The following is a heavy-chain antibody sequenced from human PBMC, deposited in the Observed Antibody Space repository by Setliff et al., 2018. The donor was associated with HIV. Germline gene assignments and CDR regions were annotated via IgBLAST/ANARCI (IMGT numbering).Heavy chain of an antibody. CDR3: ARQGAVSADFDS. V-gene: IGHV4-38-2*01. J-gene: IGHJ5*01. CDR1: GYSISSGYY. CDR2: IYHSGST. D-gene: IGHD3-16*01. Sequence: TSETLSLTCAVSGYSISSGYYWGWIRQPPGKGLEWIGSIYHSGSTYDSTSLKSRVTISGQTSKNQFSLEMTSVPAADTAVYYCARQGAVSADFDSWGQGTLVTVSS.